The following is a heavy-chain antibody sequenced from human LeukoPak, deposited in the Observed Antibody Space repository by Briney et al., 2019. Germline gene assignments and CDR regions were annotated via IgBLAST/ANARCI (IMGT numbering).Heavy chain of an antibody. CDR3: VGYDSSGYTGDY. Sequence: SETLSLTYTVSGGSISSGGYYWSWIRQHPGKGLEWIGYIYYSGSTYYNPSLKSRVTISVDTSKNQFSLKLSSVTAADTAVYYCVGYDSSGYTGDYWGQGTLVTVSS. J-gene: IGHJ4*02. CDR2: IYYSGST. V-gene: IGHV4-31*03. D-gene: IGHD3-22*01. CDR1: GGSISSGGYY.